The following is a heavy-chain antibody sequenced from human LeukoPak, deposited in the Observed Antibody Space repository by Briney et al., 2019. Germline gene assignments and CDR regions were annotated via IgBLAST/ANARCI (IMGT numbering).Heavy chain of an antibody. Sequence: GGSLRLSCAASGFTFSTYNMNWVRQAPGKGLEWVSSISSSTTYIYYADSVKGRFTISRDNAKNSLYLQMNSLRAEDTAVYYCARGGVATIISQYNWFDPWGQGTLVTVSS. CDR3: ARGGVATIISQYNWFDP. CDR1: GFTFSTYN. D-gene: IGHD5-12*01. V-gene: IGHV3-21*01. J-gene: IGHJ5*02. CDR2: ISSSTTYI.